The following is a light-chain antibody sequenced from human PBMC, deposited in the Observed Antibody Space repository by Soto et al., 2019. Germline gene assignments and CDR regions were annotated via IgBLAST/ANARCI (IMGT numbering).Light chain of an antibody. CDR3: QHYNSYSEA. Sequence: DSQMTQAPCTLSASVGDTVTVTCRASQSVSGWLAWYQQKPGEAPKLLIYKASTLKSGVPSRFSGSGSGTEFTLTISSLQPDDFATYYCQHYNSYSEAFGQGTKVDTK. CDR1: QSVSGW. CDR2: KAS. J-gene: IGKJ1*01. V-gene: IGKV1-5*03.